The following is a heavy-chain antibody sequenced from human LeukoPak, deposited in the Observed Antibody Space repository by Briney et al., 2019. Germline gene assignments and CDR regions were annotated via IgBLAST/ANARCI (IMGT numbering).Heavy chain of an antibody. CDR1: GYTFTSYD. CDR3: AREGRNGDYDY. Sequence: ASVEVSCKASGYTFTSYDFNWVRQATGQRPEWMGWINPNSGGTNYAQKFQGWVTMTRDTSISTAYMELSRLRSDDTAVYYCAREGRNGDYDYWGQGTLVTVSS. V-gene: IGHV1-2*04. CDR2: INPNSGGT. J-gene: IGHJ4*02. D-gene: IGHD4-17*01.